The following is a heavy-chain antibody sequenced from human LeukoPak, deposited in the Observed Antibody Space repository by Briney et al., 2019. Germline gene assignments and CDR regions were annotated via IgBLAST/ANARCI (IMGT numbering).Heavy chain of an antibody. J-gene: IGHJ6*03. V-gene: IGHV3-53*01. D-gene: IGHD3-10*01. Sequence: PGGSLRLSCAASGFTVSSNYMSWVRQAPGKGLEWVSVIYSGGSTYYADSVKGRFTISRDNSKNTLYLQMNNLRAENTAVYYCARAVRGVIHLPYYCYHMDVWGKGTTVTISS. CDR2: IYSGGST. CDR1: GFTVSSNY. CDR3: ARAVRGVIHLPYYCYHMDV.